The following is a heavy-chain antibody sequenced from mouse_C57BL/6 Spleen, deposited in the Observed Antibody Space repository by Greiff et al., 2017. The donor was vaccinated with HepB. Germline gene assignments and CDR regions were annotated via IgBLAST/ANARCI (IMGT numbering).Heavy chain of an antibody. Sequence: QVQLQQSGAELVRPGASVKLSCKASGYTFTDYYINWVKQRPGQGLEWIARIYPGSGNTYYNEKFKGKATLTAEKSSSTAYMQLSSLTSDDSAVYCCARGLVWTYFDYWGQGTTLTVSS. V-gene: IGHV1-76*01. CDR2: IYPGSGNT. CDR1: GYTFTDYY. CDR3: ARGLVWTYFDY. J-gene: IGHJ2*01. D-gene: IGHD3-1*01.